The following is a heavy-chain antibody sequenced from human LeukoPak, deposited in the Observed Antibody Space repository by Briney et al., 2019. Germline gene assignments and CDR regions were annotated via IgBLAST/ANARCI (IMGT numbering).Heavy chain of an antibody. D-gene: IGHD3-22*01. CDR2: VSDTGRA. CDR1: GGSITGYY. V-gene: IGHV4-4*07. Sequence: SETLSLTCTVSGGSITGYYWTWIRQPAGKGLEWIGRVSDTGRAYYNPSLKSRVTISVDTSKNQFSLELSSVTAADTAVYYCARGRQDVTMIVVVMTAVSYYLDVWGKGTTVTVS. CDR3: ARGRQDVTMIVVVMTAVSYYLDV. J-gene: IGHJ6*03.